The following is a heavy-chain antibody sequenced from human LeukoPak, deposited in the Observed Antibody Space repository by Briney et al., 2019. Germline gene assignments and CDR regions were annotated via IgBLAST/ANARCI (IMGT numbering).Heavy chain of an antibody. CDR2: ISSSSSYI. Sequence: PGGSLRLSCAASGFTFSSYSMNWVRQAPGKGLEWVSSISSSSSYIYYADSVKGRFTISRDNAKNSPYLQMNSLRAEDTAVYYCASRPYDRSGYMNYWGQGTLVTVSS. J-gene: IGHJ4*02. V-gene: IGHV3-21*01. D-gene: IGHD3-22*01. CDR3: ASRPYDRSGYMNY. CDR1: GFTFSSYS.